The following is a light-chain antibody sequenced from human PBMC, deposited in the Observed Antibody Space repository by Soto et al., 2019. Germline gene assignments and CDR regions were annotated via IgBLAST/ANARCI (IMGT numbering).Light chain of an antibody. CDR3: QQYGSSPPWT. CDR1: QSVSSSF. J-gene: IGKJ1*01. Sequence: EIVLTQSPGTLSLSPGERATLSCRASQSVSSSFLAWYQQKPGQAPRLLIYGASSRATGIPDRFSGSGSGTYFTLTISRLDPEDFAVYYCQQYGSSPPWTFGQGTKVEI. CDR2: GAS. V-gene: IGKV3-20*01.